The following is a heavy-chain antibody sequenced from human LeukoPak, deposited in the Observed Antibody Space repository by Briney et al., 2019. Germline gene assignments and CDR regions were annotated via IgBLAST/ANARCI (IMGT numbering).Heavy chain of an antibody. CDR3: ARVERVLNYFDY. D-gene: IGHD5-24*01. Sequence: GGSLRLSCAASGFTVSSNYMSWVRQAPGKGLEWVSVIYSGGSTYYADSVKGRFTISRDNSKITLYLQMNSLRAEDTAVYYCARVERVLNYFDYWGQGTLVTVSS. V-gene: IGHV3-53*01. CDR2: IYSGGST. J-gene: IGHJ4*02. CDR1: GFTVSSNY.